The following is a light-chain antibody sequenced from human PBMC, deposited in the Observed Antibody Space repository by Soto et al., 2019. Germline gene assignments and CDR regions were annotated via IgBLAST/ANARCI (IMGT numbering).Light chain of an antibody. Sequence: EIVLTQSPGTLSLSPGERATLSCRASQTLSSNYVAWYQQKPGQAPSLLIYATSTRATGIPDRFSGSGSGTDFTLSISRLEPEDFAVYYCQHCQQYGNSSWTFGQGTKVDVK. V-gene: IGKV3-20*01. CDR3: QHCQQYGNSSWT. CDR1: QTLSSNY. J-gene: IGKJ1*01. CDR2: ATS.